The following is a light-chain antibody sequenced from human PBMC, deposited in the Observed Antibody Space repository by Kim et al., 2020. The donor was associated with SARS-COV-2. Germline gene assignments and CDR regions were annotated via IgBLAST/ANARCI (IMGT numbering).Light chain of an antibody. V-gene: IGLV1-40*01. CDR1: SSNIGAGYD. Sequence: QSVLTQPPSVSGAPGQRVTISCTGSSSNIGAGYDVHWYQQLPGTAPKLLIYGNSNRPSGVPDRFSGSKSGTSASLAITGLQAEEEADYYCQSYDSSLRVFGTGTKVTVL. CDR2: GNS. CDR3: QSYDSSLRV. J-gene: IGLJ1*01.